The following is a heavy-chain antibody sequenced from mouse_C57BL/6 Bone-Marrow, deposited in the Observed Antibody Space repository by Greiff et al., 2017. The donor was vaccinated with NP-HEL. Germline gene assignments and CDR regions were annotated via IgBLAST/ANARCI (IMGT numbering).Heavy chain of an antibody. CDR2: IRSKSNNYAT. CDR1: GFSFNTYA. V-gene: IGHV10-1*01. J-gene: IGHJ3*01. D-gene: IGHD2-4*01. Sequence: EVKVVESGGGLVQPKGSLKLSCAASGFSFNTYAMNWVRQAPGKGLEWVARIRSKSNNYATYYADSVKDRFTSSRDDSESKIYLQMNNLKTEDTAMYYCLRHAYDDDGAWFAYWGQGTLVTVSA. CDR3: LRHAYDDDGAWFAY.